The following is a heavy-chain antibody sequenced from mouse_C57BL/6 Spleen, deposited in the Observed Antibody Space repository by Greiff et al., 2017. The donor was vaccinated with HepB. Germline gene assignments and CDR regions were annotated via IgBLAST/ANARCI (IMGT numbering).Heavy chain of an antibody. D-gene: IGHD3-3*01. V-gene: IGHV5-9-1*02. CDR1: GFSFSSYA. Sequence: EVKLMESGEGLVKPGGSLKLSCAASGFSFSSYAMSWVRQTPEKRLEWVAYISSGGDYIYYTDTVKGRFTISRDNARNTLYLQMSSLTSEDTAMYYCTRELREGTYYFDYWGQGTTLTVSA. J-gene: IGHJ2*01. CDR2: ISSGGDYI. CDR3: TRELREGTYYFDY.